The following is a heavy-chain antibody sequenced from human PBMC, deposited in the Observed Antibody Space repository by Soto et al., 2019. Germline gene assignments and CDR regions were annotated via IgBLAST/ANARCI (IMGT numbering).Heavy chain of an antibody. Sequence: SGPTLVKPTHTLTLTCTFSGFSLSTSGVGVGWIRQPPGKALEWLALIYWDDDKRYSPSLKSRLTITKDTSKNQVVLTMTNMDPVDTATYYCAHRRVDGWGKYSYGSGYYFDYWGQGTLVTVSS. CDR3: AHRRVDGWGKYSYGSGYYFDY. J-gene: IGHJ4*02. CDR2: IYWDDDK. V-gene: IGHV2-5*02. D-gene: IGHD5-18*01. CDR1: GFSLSTSGVG.